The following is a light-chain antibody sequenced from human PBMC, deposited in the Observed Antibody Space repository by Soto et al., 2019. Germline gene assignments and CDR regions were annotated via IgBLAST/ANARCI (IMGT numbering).Light chain of an antibody. J-gene: IGKJ2*01. CDR1: QSVSSSY. CDR2: GAS. V-gene: IGKV3-20*01. CDR3: QQYGTSPPLYT. Sequence: EVVLTQSPGTLSLSPGERATLSCRASQSVSSSYLAWYQQKPGQAPRLLIYGASTRATGIPGRFSGSGSVTNFTLTISSLEPEDFAVYYCQQYGTSPPLYTFGQGTKLEIK.